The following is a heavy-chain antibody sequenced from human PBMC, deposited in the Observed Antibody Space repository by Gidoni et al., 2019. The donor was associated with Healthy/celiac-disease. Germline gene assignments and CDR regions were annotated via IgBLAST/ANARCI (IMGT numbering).Heavy chain of an antibody. CDR3: AKDYSGAPGSGENY. CDR2: ISYDGSNK. J-gene: IGHJ4*02. CDR1: GFAFSSYA. D-gene: IGHD3-10*01. Sequence: QVQLVESGGGVVQHGRSQRLSCAAAGFAFSSYAMHWVRQAPGKGLEWVAVISYDGSNKYYADSVKGRFTISRDNSKNTLYLQMNSLRAEDTAVYYCAKDYSGAPGSGENYCGQGTLVTVSS. V-gene: IGHV3-30*04.